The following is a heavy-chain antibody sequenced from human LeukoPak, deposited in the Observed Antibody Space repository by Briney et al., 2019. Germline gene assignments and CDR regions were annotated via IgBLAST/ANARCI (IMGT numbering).Heavy chain of an antibody. CDR3: ARDWGYYYYPYYFDY. Sequence: PTGRSLRLSCAASGFTFDDYAMHWVRQAPGKGLEWVSGISWNSGSIGYADSVKGRFTISRDNAKNSLYLQMNSLRAEDTAVYYCARDWGYYYYPYYFDYWGQGTLVTVSS. J-gene: IGHJ4*02. V-gene: IGHV3-9*01. D-gene: IGHD3-22*01. CDR1: GFTFDDYA. CDR2: ISWNSGSI.